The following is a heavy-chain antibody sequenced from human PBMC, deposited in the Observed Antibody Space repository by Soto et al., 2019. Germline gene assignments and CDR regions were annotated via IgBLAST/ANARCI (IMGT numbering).Heavy chain of an antibody. J-gene: IGHJ3*01. CDR1: GDSLSSSTYY. V-gene: IGHV4-39*01. Sequence: QLQLQESGPGLVKPSETLSLTCTVSGDSLSSSTYYWGWIRQPPGKGLEWIGSIQYSGNTYYNPSLKSRLTTSVDTSKNQLSLKLSFVTDADTAVYYCAKAMTGAKRTFDVWGQGTIVTVSS. CDR3: AKAMTGAKRTFDV. CDR2: IQYSGNT. D-gene: IGHD3-9*01.